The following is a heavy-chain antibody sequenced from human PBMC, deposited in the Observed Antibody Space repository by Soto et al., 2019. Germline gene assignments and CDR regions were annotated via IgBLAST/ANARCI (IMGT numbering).Heavy chain of an antibody. J-gene: IGHJ6*02. V-gene: IGHV4-59*08. Sequence: GSTNYNPSLKSRVTISVDTSKNQFSLNLNSVTAADTAVYYCARHWVGNADYYYYGMDVWGQGTTVTV. CDR3: ARHWVGNADYYYYGMDV. D-gene: IGHD1-26*01. CDR2: GST.